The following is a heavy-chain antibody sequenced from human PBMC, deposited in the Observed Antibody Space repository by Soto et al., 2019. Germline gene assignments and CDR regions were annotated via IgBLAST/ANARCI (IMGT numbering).Heavy chain of an antibody. D-gene: IGHD7-27*01. CDR2: IYYSGST. J-gene: IGHJ2*01. V-gene: IGHV4-30-4*01. Sequence: PSETLSLTCTVSGGSISSGGYYWSWIRQPPGKGLGWIGYIYYSGSTYYNPSLKSRVTISVDTSKNQFSLKLSSVTAADTAVYYCARDRGLGIDWYFDLWGRGTLVTVSS. CDR1: GGSISSGGYY. CDR3: ARDRGLGIDWYFDL.